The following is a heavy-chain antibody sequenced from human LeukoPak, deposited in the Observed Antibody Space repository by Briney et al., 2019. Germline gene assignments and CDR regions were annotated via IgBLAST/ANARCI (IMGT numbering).Heavy chain of an antibody. V-gene: IGHV3-30-3*01. Sequence: PGGSLRLSCATSGVTFSRYAMHWVRQAPGKGLEWVALISYDANIGSNKYYADSVKGRFTISRDNSTNTLYLQMNSMRAEDTAVYYCARDGGYDFWSGYYQDYWGQGTLDTVSS. CDR3: ARDGGYDFWSGYYQDY. D-gene: IGHD3-3*01. J-gene: IGHJ4*02. CDR1: GVTFSRYA. CDR2: ISYDANIGSNK.